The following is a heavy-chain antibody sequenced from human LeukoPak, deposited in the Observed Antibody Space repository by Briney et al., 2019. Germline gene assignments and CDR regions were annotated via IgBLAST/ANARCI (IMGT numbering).Heavy chain of an antibody. CDR2: ISAYNGNT. D-gene: IGHD3-10*01. J-gene: IGHJ4*02. CDR3: ARAPRYYYGSGSSNNDY. V-gene: IGHV1-18*01. Sequence: ASVKVSCKASGYTFTSYGISWVRQAPGQGLEWMGWISAYNGNTNYAQKLQGRVTMTTDTSTSTAYMELRSLRSDDTAVYYCARAPRYYYGSGSSNNDYWGQGTLVTVSS. CDR1: GYTFTSYG.